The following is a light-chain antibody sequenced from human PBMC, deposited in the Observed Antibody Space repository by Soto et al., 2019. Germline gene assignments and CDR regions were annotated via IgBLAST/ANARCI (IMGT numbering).Light chain of an antibody. CDR2: EVS. V-gene: IGLV2-14*03. J-gene: IGLJ1*01. CDR1: SSDIGDYNS. Sequence: QLVLTQPASVSGSPGQSITISCTGTSSDIGDYNSVSWYQQHPGKAPKLIIYEVSHRPSGVSNRFSGSKSGNTASLTISGLQADDEADYYCNSFTTSTTPYVFGTGTKVTVL. CDR3: NSFTTSTTPYV.